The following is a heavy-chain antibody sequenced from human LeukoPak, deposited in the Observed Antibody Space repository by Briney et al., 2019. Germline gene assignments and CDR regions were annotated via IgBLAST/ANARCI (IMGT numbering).Heavy chain of an antibody. CDR1: GGSFSGYY. CDR3: ASLLAKRGLNGLPYYYGSGST. D-gene: IGHD3-10*01. CDR2: INHSGST. Sequence: SETLSLTCAVYGGSFSGYYWSWIRQPPGKGLEWIGEINHSGSTNYNPSLKSRVTISVDTSKNQFSLKLSSVTAADTAVYYCASLLAKRGLNGLPYYYGSGSTWGQGTLVTVSS. J-gene: IGHJ5*02. V-gene: IGHV4-34*01.